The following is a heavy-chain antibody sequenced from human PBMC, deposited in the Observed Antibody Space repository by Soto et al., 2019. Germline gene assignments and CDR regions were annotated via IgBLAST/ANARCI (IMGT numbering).Heavy chain of an antibody. CDR3: ARQSGWYGDVFDY. J-gene: IGHJ4*02. D-gene: IGHD6-19*01. V-gene: IGHV4-39*01. CDR1: GASISSSSYY. CDR2: MYHTGNT. Sequence: SETLYLTCSVSGASISSSSYYWGWIRQVPGKGLEWIGYMYHTGNTHYNPSLKSRVNIFGDTSKNQFSLKLSSVTAADTAVYYCARQSGWYGDVFDYWGQGTLVTVSS.